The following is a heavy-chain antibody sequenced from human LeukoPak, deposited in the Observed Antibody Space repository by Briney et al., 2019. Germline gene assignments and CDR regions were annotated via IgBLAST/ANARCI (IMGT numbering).Heavy chain of an antibody. V-gene: IGHV1-8*01. J-gene: IGHJ5*02. CDR2: MNPNSGNT. Sequence: ASVKVSCKASGYTFTSYDINWVRQATGQGLEWMGWMNPNSGNTGYAQKLQGRVTMTTDTSTSTAYMELRSLRSDDTAVYYCARENGYRQWLVQENWFDPWGQGTLVTVSS. CDR3: ARENGYRQWLVQENWFDP. CDR1: GYTFTSYD. D-gene: IGHD6-19*01.